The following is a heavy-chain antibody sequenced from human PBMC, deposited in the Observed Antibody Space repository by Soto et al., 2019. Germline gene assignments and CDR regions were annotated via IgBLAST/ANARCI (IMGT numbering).Heavy chain of an antibody. Sequence: AASVKVSCKASGYTFTGYYMHWVRQAPGQGLEWMGWINPNSGGTNYAQKFQGWVTMTRDTSISTAYMELSRLRSDDTAVYYCAREYYDILTGYYHFDYWGQGTLVTVSS. J-gene: IGHJ4*02. V-gene: IGHV1-2*04. CDR3: AREYYDILTGYYHFDY. D-gene: IGHD3-9*01. CDR2: INPNSGGT. CDR1: GYTFTGYY.